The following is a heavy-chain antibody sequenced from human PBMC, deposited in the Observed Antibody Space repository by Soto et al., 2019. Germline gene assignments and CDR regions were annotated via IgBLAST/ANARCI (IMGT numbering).Heavy chain of an antibody. V-gene: IGHV4-31*03. CDR3: ARGLPFLNGFAP. D-gene: IGHD2-15*01. CDR1: GDSITSDNYY. J-gene: IGHJ5*02. Sequence: QVQLQESGPGLVKPSQTLALTCTVSGDSITSDNYYWTWIRHRPGGGLEWMGHVFYSGTTFYNPSLRSRLTISLDTSESQFSLRLNAVTAADTAVYYCARGLPFLNGFAPWGQGTLVTVSS. CDR2: VFYSGTT.